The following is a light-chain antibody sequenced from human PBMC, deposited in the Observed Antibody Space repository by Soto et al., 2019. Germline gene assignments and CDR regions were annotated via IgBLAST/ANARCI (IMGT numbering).Light chain of an antibody. V-gene: IGLV2-14*01. CDR2: EVS. J-gene: IGLJ3*02. CDR1: SSDVGGYNY. CDR3: SSYTGSGTLV. Sequence: QSALTQPASVSGSPGQSITISCTGTSSDVGGYNYVSWYQQYPSKAPRLMIYEVSNRPSGVSDRFSGSKSGNTASLTISGLQAEDEADYYCSSYTGSGTLVFGGGTKLTVL.